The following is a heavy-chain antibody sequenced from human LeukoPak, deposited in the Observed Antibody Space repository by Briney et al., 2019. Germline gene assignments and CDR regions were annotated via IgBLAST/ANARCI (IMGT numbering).Heavy chain of an antibody. CDR1: GYTFTSYD. V-gene: IGHV1-8*03. CDR3: ARGPPYSYGSYYFDY. D-gene: IGHD5-18*01. J-gene: IGHJ4*02. CDR2: MNPNSGNT. Sequence: GASVKVSCKASGYTFTSYDIYWVRQATGQGLEWMGWMNPNSGNTGYAQKFQGRVTITRNTSISTAYMELSSLRSEDTAVYYCARGPPYSYGSYYFDYWGQGTLVTVSS.